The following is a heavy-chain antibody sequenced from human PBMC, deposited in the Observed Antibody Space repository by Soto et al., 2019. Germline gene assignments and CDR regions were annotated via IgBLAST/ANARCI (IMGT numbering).Heavy chain of an antibody. CDR2: INHSGST. V-gene: IGHV4-34*01. CDR1: GGSFSGYY. Sequence: SETLSLTCAVYGGSFSGYYWSWIRQPPGKGLEWIGEINHSGSTNYNPSLKSRVTISVDTSKNQFSLKLSSVTAADTAVYYCARSNATVRHFDYWXQGTLVTVSS. CDR3: ARSNATVRHFDY. J-gene: IGHJ4*02. D-gene: IGHD4-17*01.